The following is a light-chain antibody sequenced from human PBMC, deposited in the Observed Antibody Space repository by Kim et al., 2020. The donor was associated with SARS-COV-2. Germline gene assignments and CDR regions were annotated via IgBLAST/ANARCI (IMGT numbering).Light chain of an antibody. CDR2: DAS. J-gene: IGKJ2*01. Sequence: DIQMTQSPSSLSASIGDRVTISCQASHDIRDYLNWYQQRPGKAPKLLISDASSLESGVPLRFSGSGSGTDFTLTISSLQPEDIATYFCQQYDDRPYTFGQGTKLEI. V-gene: IGKV1-33*01. CDR3: QQYDDRPYT. CDR1: HDIRDY.